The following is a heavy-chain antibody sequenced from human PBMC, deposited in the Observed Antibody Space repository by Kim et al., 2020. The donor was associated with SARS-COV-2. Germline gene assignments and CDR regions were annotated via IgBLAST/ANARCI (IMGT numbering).Heavy chain of an antibody. D-gene: IGHD1-26*01. V-gene: IGHV1-2*02. CDR2: INPNSGGT. CDR1: GYTFTGYY. Sequence: ASVKVSCKASGYTFTGYYMHWVRQAPGQGLEWMGWINPNSGGTNYAQKFQGRVTMTRDTSISTAYMELSRLRSDDTAVYYCAREREGMGATKGVYYYYYYGMDVWGQGTTVTVSS. CDR3: AREREGMGATKGVYYYYYYGMDV. J-gene: IGHJ6*02.